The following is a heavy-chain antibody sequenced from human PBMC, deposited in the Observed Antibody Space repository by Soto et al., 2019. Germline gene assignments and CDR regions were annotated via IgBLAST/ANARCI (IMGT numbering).Heavy chain of an antibody. Sequence: SETLSLTCTVSGGSISSGAYYWSWIRQPPVKGLEWIGYIYYSGSTNYNPSLKSRVTISVDTSKNQFSLKLSSVTAADTAVYYCASGAQLLWFGEPAYTFDYWGQGTLVTVSS. CDR3: ASGAQLLWFGEPAYTFDY. J-gene: IGHJ4*02. D-gene: IGHD3-10*01. CDR1: GGSISSGAYY. V-gene: IGHV4-61*08. CDR2: IYYSGST.